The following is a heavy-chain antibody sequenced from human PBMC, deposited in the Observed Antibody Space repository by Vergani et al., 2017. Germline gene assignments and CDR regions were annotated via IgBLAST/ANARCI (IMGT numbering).Heavy chain of an antibody. Sequence: QVQLVESGGGVVQPGRSLRLSCAASGFTFSSYGMHWVRQAPGKGLEWVAVISYDGSNKYYADSVKGRFTISRDNSKNTLYLQMNSLRAEDTAVYYCAREMTYDTFDIWGQGTMVTVSA. J-gene: IGHJ3*02. D-gene: IGHD2-21*02. CDR3: AREMTYDTFDI. V-gene: IGHV3-30*03. CDR2: ISYDGSNK. CDR1: GFTFSSYG.